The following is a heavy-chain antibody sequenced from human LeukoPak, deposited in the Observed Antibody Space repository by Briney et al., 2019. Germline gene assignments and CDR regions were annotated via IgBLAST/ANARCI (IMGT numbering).Heavy chain of an antibody. CDR2: ISGSGGST. CDR3: AKVRLVGPIRYFDWLLFSGPMDV. V-gene: IGHV3-23*01. J-gene: IGHJ6*03. Sequence: GGSLRLSCAASGFTFSSYAMSWVRQAPGKGLEWVSAISGSGGSTYYADSVKGRFTISRDNSKNTLYLQMNSLRAEDTAVYYCAKVRLVGPIRYFDWLLFSGPMDVWGKGTTVTVSS. D-gene: IGHD3-9*01. CDR1: GFTFSSYA.